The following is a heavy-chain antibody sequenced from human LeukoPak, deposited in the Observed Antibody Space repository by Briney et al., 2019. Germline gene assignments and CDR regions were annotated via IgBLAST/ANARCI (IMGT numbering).Heavy chain of an antibody. CDR3: ARVLPPYSSSLADAFDI. CDR2: IYYSGST. V-gene: IGHV4-61*08. D-gene: IGHD6-13*01. CDR1: GGSVSSGGYS. J-gene: IGHJ3*02. Sequence: SETLSLTCAVSGGSVSSGGYSWSWIRQPPGKGLEWIGYIYYSGSTNYNPSLKSRVTISVDTSKNQFSLKLSSVTAADTAVYYCARVLPPYSSSLADAFDIWGQGTMVTVSS.